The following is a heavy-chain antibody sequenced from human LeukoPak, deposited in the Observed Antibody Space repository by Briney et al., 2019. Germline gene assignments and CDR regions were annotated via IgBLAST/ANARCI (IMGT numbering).Heavy chain of an antibody. CDR1: GFTFSSYS. V-gene: IGHV3-21*01. D-gene: IGHD4-17*01. CDR2: ISSGSTYM. Sequence: GGSLRLSCAASGFTFSSYSMNWVRQAPGKGLEWVSSISSGSTYMYYADSVKGRFTISRDNAQNSMYLQMNSLRAEDTAVYYCAKDQNTVATAPFDYWGLGTLVTVSS. J-gene: IGHJ4*02. CDR3: AKDQNTVATAPFDY.